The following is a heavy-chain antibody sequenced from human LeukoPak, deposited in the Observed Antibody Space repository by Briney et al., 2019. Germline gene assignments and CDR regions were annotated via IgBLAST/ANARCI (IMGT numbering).Heavy chain of an antibody. Sequence: GESLKISCEGSGYIFPNYWIAWVRQMPGKGLEWMGIIYPGDSDTRYSPSFQGQVTISADKSISTAYLQWSSLKASDTAMYYCARRSKPYYYDSSGYFALDYWGQGTLVTVSS. CDR2: IYPGDSDT. J-gene: IGHJ4*02. CDR3: ARRSKPYYYDSSGYFALDY. CDR1: GYIFPNYW. D-gene: IGHD3-22*01. V-gene: IGHV5-51*01.